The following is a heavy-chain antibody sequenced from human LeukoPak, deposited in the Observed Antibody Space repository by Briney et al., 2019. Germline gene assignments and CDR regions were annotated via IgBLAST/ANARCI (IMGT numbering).Heavy chain of an antibody. CDR1: GFTFSSSA. CDR3: ITSNWFDP. J-gene: IGHJ5*02. CDR2: MSNSGGST. Sequence: GASLRLSCAASGFTFSSSAMSWVRQAPGKGLEWVSAMSNSGGSTYYTDSVKGRFTISRDNSKNTLYLQMNSLRAEDTAIYYCITSNWFDPWGQGTLVTVSS. V-gene: IGHV3-23*01. D-gene: IGHD3-10*01.